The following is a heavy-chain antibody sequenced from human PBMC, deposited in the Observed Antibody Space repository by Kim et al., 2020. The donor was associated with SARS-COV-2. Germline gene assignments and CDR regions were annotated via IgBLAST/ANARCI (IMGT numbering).Heavy chain of an antibody. J-gene: IGHJ4*02. CDR3: AGYYYGSGSYYRSIDY. D-gene: IGHD3-10*01. V-gene: IGHV3-23*01. CDR2: ISDNGGTT. Sequence: GGSLRLSYAASGFTFSSHAMTWVRQAPGMGLEWVSTISDNGGTTYYADSVKGRFTISRDNSKNTLYLQMNSLRAEDTAIYYCAGYYYGSGSYYRSIDYWGQGTLVTVSS. CDR1: GFTFSSHA.